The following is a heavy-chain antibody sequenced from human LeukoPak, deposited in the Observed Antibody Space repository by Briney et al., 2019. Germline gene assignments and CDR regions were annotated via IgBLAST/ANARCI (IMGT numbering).Heavy chain of an antibody. CDR3: ARDFFGRAAGTGNWFDP. V-gene: IGHV4-38-2*02. CDR1: SYSITSGYY. D-gene: IGHD6-13*01. J-gene: IGHJ5*02. CDR2: VYHDGST. Sequence: SETLSLTCSVSSYSITSGYYWGWIRQSPGKGLEWIGSVYHDGSTYYNPSLKSRVTVSVDTSKNQISLSLSSVTATDTAVYYCARDFFGRAAGTGNWFDPWGQGTLVTVSS.